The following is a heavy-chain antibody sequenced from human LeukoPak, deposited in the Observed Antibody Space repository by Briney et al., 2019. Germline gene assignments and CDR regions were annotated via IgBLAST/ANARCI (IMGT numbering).Heavy chain of an antibody. V-gene: IGHV3-48*01. J-gene: IGHJ4*02. CDR1: GFTFSSYS. Sequence: GGSLRLSCAASGFTFSSYSMNWVRQAPGKGLEWVSYISSSSSTIYYADSVKGRFTISRDNAKNSLYLQMNSLRAEDTAVYYCARHVRVRYSGSYYGGYDYWGQGTLVTVSS. CDR3: ARHVRVRYSGSYYGGYDY. CDR2: ISSSSSTI. D-gene: IGHD1-26*01.